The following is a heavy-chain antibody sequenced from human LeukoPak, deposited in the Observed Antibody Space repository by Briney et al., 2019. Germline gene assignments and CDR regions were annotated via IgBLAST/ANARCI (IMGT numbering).Heavy chain of an antibody. J-gene: IGHJ4*02. V-gene: IGHV1-2*02. CDR3: ARDLFGYGRLLDY. D-gene: IGHD5-18*01. CDR1: GYTFTGYY. Sequence: ASVKVSCKASGYTFTGYYMHWVRQAPGQGLEWMGWINPNSGGTNYAQKLQGRVTMTRDTSISTAYMELSRLRSDDTAVYYCARDLFGYGRLLDYWGQGTLVTVSS. CDR2: INPNSGGT.